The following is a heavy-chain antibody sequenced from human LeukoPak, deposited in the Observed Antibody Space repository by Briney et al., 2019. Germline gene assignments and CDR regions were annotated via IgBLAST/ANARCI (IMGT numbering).Heavy chain of an antibody. CDR3: ARLRGPRLKYFQH. CDR1: GGSFSGYY. CDR2: INHSGST. J-gene: IGHJ1*01. V-gene: IGHV4-34*01. D-gene: IGHD3-10*01. Sequence: SETLSLTCAVYGGSFSGYYWSWIRQPPGKGLEWIGEINHSGSTNYNPSLKGRVPISVDTSKNQFSLKLSSVTAADTAVYYCARLRGPRLKYFQHWGQGTLVTVSS.